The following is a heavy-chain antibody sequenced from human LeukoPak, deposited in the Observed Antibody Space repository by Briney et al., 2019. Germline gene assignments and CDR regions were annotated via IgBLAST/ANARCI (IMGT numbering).Heavy chain of an antibody. Sequence: TSETLSLTCTVSGGSISSYYWSWIRQPPGKGLEWIGYIYYSGSTNYNPSLKSRVTISVDTSKNQFSLKLSSVTAADTAVYYCAREGSGRRGYFDYWGQGTLVTVSS. V-gene: IGHV4-59*01. J-gene: IGHJ4*02. CDR2: IYYSGST. CDR3: AREGSGRRGYFDY. D-gene: IGHD1-26*01. CDR1: GGSISSYY.